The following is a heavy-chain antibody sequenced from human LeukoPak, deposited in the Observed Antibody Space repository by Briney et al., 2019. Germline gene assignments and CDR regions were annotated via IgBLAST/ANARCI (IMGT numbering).Heavy chain of an antibody. J-gene: IGHJ6*02. V-gene: IGHV4-30-4*01. CDR1: GGSIRSGDYY. CDR3: ARGGGGSGEFYYYYYGMDV. CDR2: VYYSGST. Sequence: SETLSLTCTVSGGSIRSGDYYWSWIRQPPGKGLEWIGYVYYSGSTYYNASLKSRVTISVDRSKNQFSLKLSSVTAADTAVYYCARGGGGSGEFYYYYYGMDVWGQGTTVTVSS. D-gene: IGHD3-10*01.